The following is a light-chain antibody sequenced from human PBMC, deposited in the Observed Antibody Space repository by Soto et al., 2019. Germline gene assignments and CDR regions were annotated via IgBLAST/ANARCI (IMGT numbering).Light chain of an antibody. CDR3: QQFGSSPWT. CDR2: GAS. V-gene: IGKV3-20*01. J-gene: IGKJ1*01. Sequence: EIVLTQSPAILSVSPGERATLSCRASQSISRSLAWYQQKPGQAPRLLIYGASSRATGIPDRFSGSGSGTDFTLTISRLEPEDFAVYYCQQFGSSPWTFGQGTKVDIK. CDR1: QSISRS.